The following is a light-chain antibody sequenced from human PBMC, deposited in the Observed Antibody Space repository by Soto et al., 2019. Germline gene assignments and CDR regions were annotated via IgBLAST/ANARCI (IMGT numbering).Light chain of an antibody. CDR2: GVS. Sequence: QSALTQPASVSGSPGQSITISCTGTASDIGNYNYVSWYQQFPGKAPKLIIYGVSNRPSGVSARFSASKSGNTASLSISGLQAEDEADYYCSSYRASSTLWVFGGGTQLTVL. CDR3: SSYRASSTLWV. CDR1: ASDIGNYNY. V-gene: IGLV2-14*01. J-gene: IGLJ3*02.